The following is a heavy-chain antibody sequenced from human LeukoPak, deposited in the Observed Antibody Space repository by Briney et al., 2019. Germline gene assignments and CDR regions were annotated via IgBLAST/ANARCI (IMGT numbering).Heavy chain of an antibody. D-gene: IGHD3-10*01. Sequence: QTGRSLRLSCAASGFTFSSYAMHWVRQAPGKGLEWEAVISYDGSNKYYADSVKGRFTISRDNSKNTLYLQMNSLRAEDTAVYYCARDLSGSGSYYNWFDPWGQGTLVTVSS. CDR2: ISYDGSNK. CDR1: GFTFSSYA. J-gene: IGHJ5*02. CDR3: ARDLSGSGSYYNWFDP. V-gene: IGHV3-30*04.